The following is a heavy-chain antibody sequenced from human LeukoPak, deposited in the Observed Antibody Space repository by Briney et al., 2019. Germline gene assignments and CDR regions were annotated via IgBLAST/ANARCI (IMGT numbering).Heavy chain of an antibody. D-gene: IGHD5-18*01. CDR1: GLTVSNHW. V-gene: IGHV3-7*03. J-gene: IGHJ5*02. Sequence: GGSLRLSCVASGLTVSNHWMSWVRQAPGKGLEWVANIREERGQEYYVDSVKGRFAISKTSAKNSLYLQMNTLRVEDTAMYYCASLDTAKQPLANHWGQGTLVTVSS. CDR3: ASLDTAKQPLANH. CDR2: IREERGQE.